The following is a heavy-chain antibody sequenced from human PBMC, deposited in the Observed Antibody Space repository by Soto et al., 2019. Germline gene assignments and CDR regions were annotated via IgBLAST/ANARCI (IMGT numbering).Heavy chain of an antibody. V-gene: IGHV4-59*01. CDR1: GGSISSNY. CDR3: ARDLWFGELSVGY. CDR2: VYYSGST. Sequence: PSATLSLTCTVSGGSISSNYWTWIRQPPGKGLEWIGYVYYSGSTNYNPSLKSRVTISVDTSKNQFSLKLSSVTAADTAVYYCARDLWFGELSVGYWGQGTLVTVSS. D-gene: IGHD3-10*01. J-gene: IGHJ4*02.